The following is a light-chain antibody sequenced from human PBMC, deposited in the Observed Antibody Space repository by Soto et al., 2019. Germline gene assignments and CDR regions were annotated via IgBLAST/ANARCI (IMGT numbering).Light chain of an antibody. J-gene: IGKJ1*01. CDR1: QSLRSN. CDR2: GAS. CDR3: QQYSYWPRT. V-gene: IGKV3-15*01. Sequence: IVMTQSPPPLSVSPGEEATLAWTASQSLRSNLAWYQQKPGQAPRLIIYGASTRATGIPARFSGSWSGTECTLTISSLQSEDFTVYYCQQYSYWPRTLGQGTKV.